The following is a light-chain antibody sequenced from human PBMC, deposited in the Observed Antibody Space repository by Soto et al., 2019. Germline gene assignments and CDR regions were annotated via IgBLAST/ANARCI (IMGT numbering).Light chain of an antibody. CDR3: QSYDSDSQGV. CDR1: GGSIASNY. V-gene: IGLV6-57*02. CDR2: EDN. J-gene: IGLJ3*02. Sequence: NFMLTQPHSVSDSPGKTVTISCTGSGGSIASNYVQWYQQRPGSAPTIVIFEDNQRPSGVPDRFSGSIDTSSNSASLTISGLKTKDEADYYCQSYDSDSQGVFGGGTKVTVL.